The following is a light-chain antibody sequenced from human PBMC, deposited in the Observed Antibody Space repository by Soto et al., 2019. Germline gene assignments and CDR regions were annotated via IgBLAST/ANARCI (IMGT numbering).Light chain of an antibody. V-gene: IGKV1-5*03. CDR1: ESISRH. J-gene: IGKJ1*01. CDR2: AAS. CDR3: QQYHTYST. Sequence: EIQISQSPSSLSASVGDRVTITCRAAESISRHLNWYQQKPGKAPKLLIYAASTLESGVPSRFSGSGSGTEFTLSISSLQPEDVATYYCQQYHTYSTFGQGTKVDIK.